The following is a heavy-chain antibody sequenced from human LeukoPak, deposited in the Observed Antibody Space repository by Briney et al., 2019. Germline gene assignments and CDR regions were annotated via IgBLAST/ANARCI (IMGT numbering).Heavy chain of an antibody. D-gene: IGHD4-23*01. CDR3: ARGDYGGNALIDY. Sequence: GGSLRLSCAASGFTFDDYAMHWVRQAPGKGLEWVSGISRNSGSIGYADSVKGRFTISRDNAKNSLYLQMNSLRAEDTAVYYCARGDYGGNALIDYWGQGTLVTVSS. CDR1: GFTFDDYA. J-gene: IGHJ4*02. CDR2: ISRNSGSI. V-gene: IGHV3-9*01.